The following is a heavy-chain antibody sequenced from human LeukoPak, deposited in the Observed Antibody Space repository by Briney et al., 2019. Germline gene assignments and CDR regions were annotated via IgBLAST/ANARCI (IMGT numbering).Heavy chain of an antibody. V-gene: IGHV3-7*01. D-gene: IGHD6-6*01. Sequence: QPGGSLRLSCAASGLTFSSYWMSWVRQAPGKGLEWVANIKQDGSEKYYVDSVKGRFTISRDNAKNSPYLQMNSLRAEDTAVYYCARVPYSSSPNFDYWGQGTLVTVSS. CDR2: IKQDGSEK. CDR3: ARVPYSSSPNFDY. J-gene: IGHJ4*02. CDR1: GLTFSSYW.